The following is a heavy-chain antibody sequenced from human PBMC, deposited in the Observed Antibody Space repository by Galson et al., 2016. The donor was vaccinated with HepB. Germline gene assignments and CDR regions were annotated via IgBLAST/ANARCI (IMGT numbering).Heavy chain of an antibody. V-gene: IGHV3-23*01. D-gene: IGHD5-18*01. CDR2: ISGNGIGT. CDR1: GFTFNTYA. Sequence: LRLSCAASGFTFNTYAMTWVRQAPGKGLECVATISGNGIGTAYAGSVKGRFTISRDNSKNTVYLQMNSLRAEDTAVYYCAKRPYSYGWHYGMDVWGQGTTVTVSS. J-gene: IGHJ6*02. CDR3: AKRPYSYGWHYGMDV.